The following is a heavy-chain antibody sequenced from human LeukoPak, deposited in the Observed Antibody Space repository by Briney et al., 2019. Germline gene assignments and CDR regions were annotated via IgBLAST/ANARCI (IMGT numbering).Heavy chain of an antibody. J-gene: IGHJ4*02. CDR1: GFTFSSYD. CDR2: IGIAGDT. Sequence: GGSLRLSCAASGFTFSSYDMHWVRQVTGKRLEWVSAIGIAGDTYYLDSVKGRFTIYRGNAKNSLYLQMNSLRAGDTAVYYCARGGDRDYWGQGTLVTVSS. CDR3: ARGGDRDY. V-gene: IGHV3-13*04.